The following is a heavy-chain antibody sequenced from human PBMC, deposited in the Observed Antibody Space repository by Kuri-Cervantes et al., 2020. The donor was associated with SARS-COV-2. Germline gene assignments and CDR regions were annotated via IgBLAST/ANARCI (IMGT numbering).Heavy chain of an antibody. D-gene: IGHD3-3*01. CDR1: DFSFGRYG. CDR3: AREFFGVVNGYFDY. CDR2: IKQDGSEK. Sequence: GESLKISCTASDFSFGRYGMSWVRQAPGKGLEWVANIKQDGSEKYYVDSVKGRFTISRDNAKNSLYLQMNSLRAEDTAVYYCAREFFGVVNGYFDYWGQGTLVTVSS. V-gene: IGHV3-7*01. J-gene: IGHJ4*02.